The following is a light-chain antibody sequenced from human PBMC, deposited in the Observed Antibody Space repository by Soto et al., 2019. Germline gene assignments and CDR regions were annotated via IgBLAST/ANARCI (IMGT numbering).Light chain of an antibody. J-gene: IGKJ1*01. V-gene: IGKV1-5*01. CDR3: QQYNSYSPWT. CDR2: DAS. Sequence: DIQMTQSPSSLSASVGDRVTITCRASQSIIRWLAWYQQKPGKAPKLLIYDASSLESGVPSRYSGSGSGTEFTLTISSLQPDDFATYYCQQYNSYSPWTFGQGTKV. CDR1: QSIIRW.